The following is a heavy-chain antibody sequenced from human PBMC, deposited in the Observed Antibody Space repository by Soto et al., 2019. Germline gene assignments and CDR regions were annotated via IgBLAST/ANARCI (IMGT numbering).Heavy chain of an antibody. J-gene: IGHJ4*02. D-gene: IGHD5-12*01. CDR3: TTDYGMATLFDY. CDR2: IKSKTDGGTT. V-gene: IGHV3-15*01. Sequence: GGSLRLSCAASGFTFSNAWMSWVRQAPGKGLEWVGRIKSKTDGGTTDYAAPVKGRFTISRDDLKNTLYLQMNSLKTEDTAVYYCTTDYGMATLFDYWGQGTLVTVSS. CDR1: GFTFSNAW.